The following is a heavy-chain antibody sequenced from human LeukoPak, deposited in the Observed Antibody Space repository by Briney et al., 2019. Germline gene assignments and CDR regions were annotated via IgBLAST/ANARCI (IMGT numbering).Heavy chain of an antibody. CDR3: AHTVTPRYFQF. CDR2: ISSSSSYI. J-gene: IGHJ1*01. CDR1: GFTFSNYS. Sequence: GGSLRLSCTASGFTFSNYSMAWVRQAPGKGLEWVSFISSSSSYIYYADSVKGRFTISRDNAKNSLYLQMNSLRTEDTALYYCAHTVTPRYFQFWGQGTLVTVSS. V-gene: IGHV3-21*01. D-gene: IGHD4-17*01.